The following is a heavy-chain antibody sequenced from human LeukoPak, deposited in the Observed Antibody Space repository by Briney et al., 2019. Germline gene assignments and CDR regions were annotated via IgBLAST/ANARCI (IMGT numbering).Heavy chain of an antibody. V-gene: IGHV3-30-3*01. Sequence: GRSLRLSCAASGFSFSSYAMHWVCAGPGKGLERVSVISYVGSNKYYADFVKGRFTISRDNSKNTLYLQMNSLRAEDTVVYCCARAKESSGWACPSDYYYGMDVWGQGTTVTVSS. CDR1: GFSFSSYA. J-gene: IGHJ6*02. CDR2: ISYVGSNK. D-gene: IGHD6-19*01. CDR3: ARAKESSGWACPSDYYYGMDV.